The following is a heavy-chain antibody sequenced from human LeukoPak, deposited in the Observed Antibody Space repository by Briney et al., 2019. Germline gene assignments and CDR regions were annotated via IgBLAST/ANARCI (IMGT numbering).Heavy chain of an antibody. CDR3: ARFLYSWNTPHFDY. D-gene: IGHD1/OR15-1a*01. CDR2: IIPIFGTA. CDR1: GGTFSSYA. Sequence: ASVTVSCKASGGTFSSYAISWVRQAPGQGLEWMGGIIPIFGTANYAQKFQGRVTITADESTSTAYMELSSLRSEDTAVYYCARFLYSWNTPHFDYWGQGTLVTVSS. V-gene: IGHV1-69*13. J-gene: IGHJ4*02.